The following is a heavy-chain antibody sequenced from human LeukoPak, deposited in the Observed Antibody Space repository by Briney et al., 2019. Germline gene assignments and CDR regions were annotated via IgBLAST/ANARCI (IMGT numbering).Heavy chain of an antibody. CDR3: ARDLMDYYDSSGLDY. CDR2: ISAYNCNT. D-gene: IGHD3-22*01. J-gene: IGHJ4*02. CDR1: GYTFTSYG. Sequence: ASVKLSCKASGYTFTSYGISWVRQAPGQGLEWMGWISAYNCNTNYAQKLQGRVTMTTDTSTSTAYMELRSLRSDDTAVYYCARDLMDYYDSSGLDYWGQGTLVTVSS. V-gene: IGHV1-18*01.